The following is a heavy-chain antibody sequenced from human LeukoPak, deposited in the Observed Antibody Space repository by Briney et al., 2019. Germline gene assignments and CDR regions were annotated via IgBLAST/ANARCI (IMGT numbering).Heavy chain of an antibody. CDR1: GGSISSYY. CDR2: IYYSGST. Sequence: SETLSLTCTVSGGSISSYYWSWIRQPPGKGLEWIGYIYYSGSTNYDPSLKSRVTISVDTSMNQFSLKLSSVTAADTAVYYCARARAYSSWYTSSGYYYGMDVWGQGTTVTVSS. CDR3: ARARAYSSWYTSSGYYYGMDV. V-gene: IGHV4-59*01. J-gene: IGHJ6*02. D-gene: IGHD6-13*01.